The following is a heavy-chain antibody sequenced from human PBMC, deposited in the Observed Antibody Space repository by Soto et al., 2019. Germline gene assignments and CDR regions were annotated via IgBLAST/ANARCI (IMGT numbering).Heavy chain of an antibody. Sequence: LGESLKISCKGSGYSFTSYWIGWVRQMPGKGLEWMGIIYPGDSDTRYSPSFQGQVTISADKSISTAYLQWSSLKASDTAMYYCATSPDTAMVYFDYWGQGTLVTVSS. CDR1: GYSFTSYW. J-gene: IGHJ4*02. CDR2: IYPGDSDT. CDR3: ATSPDTAMVYFDY. V-gene: IGHV5-51*01. D-gene: IGHD5-18*01.